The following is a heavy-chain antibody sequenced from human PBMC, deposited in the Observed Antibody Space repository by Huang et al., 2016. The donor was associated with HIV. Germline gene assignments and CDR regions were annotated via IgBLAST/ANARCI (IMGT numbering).Heavy chain of an antibody. Sequence: QGQLVQSGAEVKKPGASVTVSFKASGYTFSFHDVHWVRKVSGHGIEWMEGGNPRSGNTGYERKFQGRVTRNSTASVTTAYMELRSLTSEDTAVEFCARGPLHRAIMNWGEGFDDGWRTGFDPWGQGTLVIVTS. D-gene: IGHD7-27*01. J-gene: IGHJ5*02. CDR2: GNPRSGNT. CDR1: GYTFSFHD. V-gene: IGHV1-8*01. CDR3: ARGPLHRAIMNWGEGFDDGWRTGFDP.